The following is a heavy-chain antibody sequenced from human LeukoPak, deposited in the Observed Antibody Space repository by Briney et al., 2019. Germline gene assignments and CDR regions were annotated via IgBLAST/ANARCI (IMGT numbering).Heavy chain of an antibody. D-gene: IGHD3-9*01. J-gene: IGHJ5*02. CDR2: INPNSGGT. V-gene: IGHV1-2*02. CDR3: ARAIRYFDWSELDP. CDR1: GYTFTGYY. Sequence: ASVKVSCKASGYTFTGYYVHWVRQAPGQGLEWMGWINPNSGGTNYAQKFQGRVTMTRDTSISTAYMELSRLRSDDTAVYYCARAIRYFDWSELDPWGQGTLVTVSS.